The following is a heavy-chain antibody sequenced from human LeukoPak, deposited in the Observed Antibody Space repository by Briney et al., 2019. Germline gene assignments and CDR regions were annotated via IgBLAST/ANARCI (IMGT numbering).Heavy chain of an antibody. CDR1: GGSISSYY. CDR3: ASNSGLRVVYAFDI. Sequence: SETLSLNCTVSGGSISSYYWSWIRQPPGKGLEWIGYIYYSGSTNYNPSLKSRVTISVDTSKNQFSLKLSSVTAADTAVYYCASNSGLRVVYAFDIWGQGTMVTVSS. V-gene: IGHV4-59*01. CDR2: IYYSGST. D-gene: IGHD2-15*01. J-gene: IGHJ3*02.